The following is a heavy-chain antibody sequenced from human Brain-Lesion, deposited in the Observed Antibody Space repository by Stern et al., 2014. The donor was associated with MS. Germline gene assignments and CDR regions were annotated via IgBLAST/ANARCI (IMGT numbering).Heavy chain of an antibody. V-gene: IGHV4-39*01. D-gene: IGHD1-26*01. CDR1: GGSIRSSTYY. J-gene: IGHJ4*02. CDR3: ARHDSVPRPSQLYSARDRGPGYFDY. Sequence: QVQLLESGPGLVKPSETLSFTCTVSGGSIRSSTYYWAWIRQPPGKGLEWIGNIYYSGFTSYKPSLKSRVTISVDMSKNQFSLKRSSVTAADSAIYYCARHDSVPRPSQLYSARDRGPGYFDYWGQGTLVTVSS. CDR2: IYYSGFT.